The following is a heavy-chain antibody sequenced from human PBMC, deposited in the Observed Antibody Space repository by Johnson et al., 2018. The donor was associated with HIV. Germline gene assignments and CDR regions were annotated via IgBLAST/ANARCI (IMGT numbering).Heavy chain of an antibody. CDR2: ISGSGGST. J-gene: IGHJ3*02. Sequence: EVQLMESGGGLVQPGGSLRLSCAASGFTFSSYAMSWVRQAPGKGLEWVSAISGSGGSTYYADSVKGRFTISRDNSKNTLYLQMNSLRAEDTAVYYCAKDLRSGYYYAGAFDIWGQGTMVTVSS. CDR1: GFTFSSYA. V-gene: IGHV3-23*01. CDR3: AKDLRSGYYYAGAFDI. D-gene: IGHD3-22*01.